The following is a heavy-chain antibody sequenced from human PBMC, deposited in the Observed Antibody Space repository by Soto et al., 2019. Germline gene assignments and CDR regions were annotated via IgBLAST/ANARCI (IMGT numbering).Heavy chain of an antibody. D-gene: IGHD3-22*01. CDR2: VYNSGGT. Sequence: TLSLTCSVSGASIRSYYWSWIRQPPGKGLEWIGGVYNSGGTNYNPSLKNRLSISLDTSNNQVPLRLRSVTAAATAVHYCARRIGVERHTISLDRWGRGARVTLAS. J-gene: IGHJ5*02. CDR3: ARRIGVERHTISLDR. V-gene: IGHV4-59*01. CDR1: GASIRSYY.